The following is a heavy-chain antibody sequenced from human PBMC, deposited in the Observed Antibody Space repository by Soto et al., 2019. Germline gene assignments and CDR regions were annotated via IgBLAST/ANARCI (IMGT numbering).Heavy chain of an antibody. CDR3: ARRARADYYYMDV. CDR1: GFTFSSDA. J-gene: IGHJ6*03. Sequence: VQLVESGGGLAQPGGSLRLSCAASGFTFSSDAMDWVRQAPGKGLEYVSGISSKGIGTYYASSVKGRCTISRDNSRDTVYLQMDSLRPEDMAVYYCARRARADYYYMDVWGKGTTVTVS. D-gene: IGHD6-6*01. CDR2: ISSKGIGT. V-gene: IGHV3-64*01.